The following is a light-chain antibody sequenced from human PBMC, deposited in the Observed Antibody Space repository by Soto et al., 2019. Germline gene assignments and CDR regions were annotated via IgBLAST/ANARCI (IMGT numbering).Light chain of an antibody. CDR3: QQYGDWPLT. J-gene: IGKJ4*01. CDR1: QSVGNN. V-gene: IGKV3-15*01. Sequence: EIVVTQSPATLSVSPGERATLSCRASQSVGNNFAWYQQKPGQAPRLLIFATSTRATGVPARFSGSGSATEFILTISSLQSEDFADYYCQQYGDWPLTFGGGAKVEIE. CDR2: ATS.